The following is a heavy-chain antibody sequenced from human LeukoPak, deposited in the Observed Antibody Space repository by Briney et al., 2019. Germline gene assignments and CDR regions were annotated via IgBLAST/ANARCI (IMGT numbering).Heavy chain of an antibody. D-gene: IGHD6-13*01. V-gene: IGHV3-9*01. CDR1: GFTFDDYA. CDR2: ISWNSGSI. Sequence: GRSLRLSCAASGFTFDDYAMHWVRQAPGKGLEWVSGISWNSGSIGYADSVKGRFTISRDNAKNSLYLQMNSLRAEDTALYYRAKDQREAAAGTAFDYWGQGTLVTVSS. CDR3: AKDQREAAAGTAFDY. J-gene: IGHJ4*02.